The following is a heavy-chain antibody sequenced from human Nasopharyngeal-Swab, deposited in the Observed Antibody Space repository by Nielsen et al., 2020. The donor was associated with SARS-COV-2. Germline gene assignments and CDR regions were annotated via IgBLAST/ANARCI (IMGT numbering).Heavy chain of an antibody. CDR1: GFTFSSYG. CDR2: ISYDGSNK. V-gene: IGHV3-30*03. J-gene: IGHJ4*02. Sequence: SLKISCAASGFTFSSYGMHWVRQAPGKGLEWVAVISYDGSNKYYADSVKGRFTISRDNSKNTLYLQMNSLRAEDTAVYYCARDWTTGTTHYFDYWGQGTLVTVSS. D-gene: IGHD1-1*01. CDR3: ARDWTTGTTHYFDY.